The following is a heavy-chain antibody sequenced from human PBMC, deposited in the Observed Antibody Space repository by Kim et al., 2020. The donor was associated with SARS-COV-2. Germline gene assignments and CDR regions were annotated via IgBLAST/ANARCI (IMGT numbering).Heavy chain of an antibody. CDR1: GFTFSSYG. CDR2: IWYDGSNK. CDR3: ARAAGYSSDWYLDY. V-gene: IGHV3-33*01. Sequence: GSLRLSCAASGFTFSSYGMHWVRQAPGKGLEWVAVIWYDGSNKYYADSVKGRFTISRDNSKNTLYLQMNSLRAEDTAVYYCARAAGYSSDWYLDYWGQGTLVTVSS. D-gene: IGHD6-19*01. J-gene: IGHJ4*02.